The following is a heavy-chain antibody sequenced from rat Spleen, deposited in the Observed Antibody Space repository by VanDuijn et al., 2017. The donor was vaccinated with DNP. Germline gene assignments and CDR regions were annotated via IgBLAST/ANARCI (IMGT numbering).Heavy chain of an antibody. CDR1: GFTFSDYY. Sequence: EVQLVESGGDLAQPGRSLKLSCAASGFTFSDYYMAWVRQAPTKGLEWVAYIRYDGGSTYYGDSVKGRFTISRDNAKNTLYLQMNSLRSEDMATYYCVRWNSGHFDYWGQGVMVTVSS. J-gene: IGHJ2*01. CDR3: VRWNSGHFDY. D-gene: IGHD4-3*01. V-gene: IGHV5-22*01. CDR2: IRYDGGST.